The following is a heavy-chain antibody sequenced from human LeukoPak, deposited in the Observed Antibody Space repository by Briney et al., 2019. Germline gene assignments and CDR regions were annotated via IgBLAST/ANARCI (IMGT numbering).Heavy chain of an antibody. CDR3: ARVGGYCTSTSCSNSYYYYGMDV. CDR2: IYHSGST. CDR1: GGSISSSSW. Sequence: SETLSLTCAVSGGSISSSSWWSWVRQPPGKGLEWIGEIYHSGSTNYNPSLKSRLNISVDKSKNQFSLKVTSVTAADTAVYYCARVGGYCTSTSCSNSYYYYGMDVWGQGTTVTVSS. V-gene: IGHV4-4*02. J-gene: IGHJ6*02. D-gene: IGHD2-2*01.